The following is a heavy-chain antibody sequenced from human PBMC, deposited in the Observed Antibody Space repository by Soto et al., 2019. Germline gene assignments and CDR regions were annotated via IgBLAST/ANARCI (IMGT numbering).Heavy chain of an antibody. CDR3: ARFPGYSTSWAALDI. J-gene: IGHJ3*02. CDR1: GGSISSSNYY. CDR2: ILYTGST. D-gene: IGHD2-8*01. V-gene: IGHV4-61*03. Sequence: SETLSLTCTVSGGSISSSNYYWGWIRQPPGKGLEWIGYILYTGSTDYNPSLQSRVAISIGTSRKHFSLKMTSVTAADTAVYYCARFPGYSTSWAALDIWGQGTLVTVSS.